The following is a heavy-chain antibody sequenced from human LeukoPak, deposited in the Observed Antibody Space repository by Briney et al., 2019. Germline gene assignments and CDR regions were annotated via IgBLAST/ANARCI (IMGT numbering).Heavy chain of an antibody. CDR1: GFTFSSYS. CDR3: ARADIVATGGCFDY. CDR2: ISSSSSTI. D-gene: IGHD5-12*01. Sequence: PGGSLRLSCAASGFTFSSYSMNWVRQAPGKGLEWVSYISSSSSTIYYADSVKGRFTISRDNAKNSLYLQMNSLRAEDTAVYYCARADIVATGGCFDYWGQGTLVTVSS. J-gene: IGHJ4*02. V-gene: IGHV3-48*01.